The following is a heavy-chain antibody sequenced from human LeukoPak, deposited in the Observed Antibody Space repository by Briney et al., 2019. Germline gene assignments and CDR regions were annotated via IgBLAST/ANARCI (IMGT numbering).Heavy chain of an antibody. CDR3: ARRSPYGYKYYYYYYYMDV. J-gene: IGHJ6*03. CDR1: GGSISRGGYS. CDR2: IYYSGST. D-gene: IGHD5-18*01. V-gene: IGHV4-30-4*07. Sequence: KASQTLSLTCAVSGGSISRGGYSWSWIPQPPGKGLEWIGYIYYSGSTYYNPSLKSRVTLSVDTSKNQFSLKLSSVTAADTAVYYCARRSPYGYKYYYYYYYMDVWGKGTTVGISS.